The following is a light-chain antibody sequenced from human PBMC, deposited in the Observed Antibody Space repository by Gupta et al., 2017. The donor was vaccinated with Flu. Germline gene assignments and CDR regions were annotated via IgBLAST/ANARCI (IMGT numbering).Light chain of an antibody. CDR2: KAS. J-gene: IGKJ3*01. CDR3: QEYNSLLFT. CDR1: QSVSSS. V-gene: IGKV1-5*03. Sequence: DMYMTQSPSTLSASVGDRVTITCRASQSVSSSVAWYQQKSGGAPKLLIYKASTLESGVPSRFSGSGSGTEFTLTITSLQPDDFATYYCQEYNSLLFTFGHGTKVDIK.